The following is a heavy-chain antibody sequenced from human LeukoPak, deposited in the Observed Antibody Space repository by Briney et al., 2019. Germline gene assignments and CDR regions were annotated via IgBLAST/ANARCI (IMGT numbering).Heavy chain of an antibody. J-gene: IGHJ4*02. V-gene: IGHV3-30-3*01. CDR2: ISYDGSNK. D-gene: IGHD1-7*01. Sequence: GGSLRLSCAASGFTFSSYAMHWVRQAPGKGLEWVAVISYDGSNKYYADSVKGRFTISRDNSKNTLYLQMNSLRAEDTAVYYCAKGSGTTPYFDYWGQGTLVTVSS. CDR1: GFTFSSYA. CDR3: AKGSGTTPYFDY.